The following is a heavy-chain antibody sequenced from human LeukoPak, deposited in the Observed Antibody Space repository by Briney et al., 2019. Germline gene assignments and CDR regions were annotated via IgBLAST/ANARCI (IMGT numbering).Heavy chain of an antibody. CDR1: GGSFSGYY. CDR3: AVILLWFGELLDQFDY. V-gene: IGHV4-34*01. D-gene: IGHD3-10*01. J-gene: IGHJ4*02. CDR2: INHSGST. Sequence: SETLSLTCAVYGGSFSGYYWSWIRQPPGKGLEWIGEINHSGSTNYNPSLKSRVTISVDTSKNQFSLKLSSVTAADTAVYYCAVILLWFGELLDQFDYWGQGTLVTVSS.